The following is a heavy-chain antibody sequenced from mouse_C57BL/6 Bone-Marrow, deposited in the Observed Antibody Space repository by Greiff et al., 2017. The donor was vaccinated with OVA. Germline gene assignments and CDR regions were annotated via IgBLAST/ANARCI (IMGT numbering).Heavy chain of an antibody. CDR3: GRFNTVVDWYFDV. V-gene: IGHV1-18*01. J-gene: IGHJ1*03. D-gene: IGHD1-1*01. CDR2: INPNNGGT. CDR1: GYTFTDYN. Sequence: VQLQQSGPELVKPGASVKIPCKASGYTFTDYNMDWVKQSHGKSLEWIGDINPNNGGTIYNQKFKGKATLTVDKSSSTAYMELRSLTSEDTAVYYCGRFNTVVDWYFDVWGTGTTVTVSS.